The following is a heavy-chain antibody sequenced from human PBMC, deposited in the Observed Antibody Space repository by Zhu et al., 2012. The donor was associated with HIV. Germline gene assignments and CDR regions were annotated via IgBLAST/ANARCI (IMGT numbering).Heavy chain of an antibody. Sequence: QVQLQESGPGLVKPSETLSLTCTVSGGSISSHYWSWIRQPPGKGLEWIGYIYYSGSTNYNPSLKSRVTISVDTSKNQFSLKLSSVTAADTAVYYCARDGALTAAAGTGSYYYYGMDVWGQGP. J-gene: IGHJ6*02. CDR2: IYYSGST. CDR3: ARDGALTAAAGTGSYYYYGMDV. CDR1: GGSISSHY. V-gene: IGHV4-59*11. D-gene: IGHD6-13*01.